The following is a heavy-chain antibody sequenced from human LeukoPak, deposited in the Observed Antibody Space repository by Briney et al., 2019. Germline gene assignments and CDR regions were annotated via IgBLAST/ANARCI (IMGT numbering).Heavy chain of an antibody. J-gene: IGHJ4*02. V-gene: IGHV1-3*01. CDR2: INAGNGNT. CDR3: ARPGYSSGWPFDY. CDR1: GYTFTSYG. Sequence: ASVKVSCKASGYTFTSYGISWVRQAPGQGLEWMGWINAGNGNTKYSQKFQGRVTITRDTSASTAYMELSSLRSEDTAVYYCARPGYSSGWPFDYWGQGTLVTVSS. D-gene: IGHD6-19*01.